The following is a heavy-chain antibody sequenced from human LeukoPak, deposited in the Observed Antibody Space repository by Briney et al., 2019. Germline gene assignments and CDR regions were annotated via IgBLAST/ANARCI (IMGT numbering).Heavy chain of an antibody. CDR1: GGSIDSAAYS. D-gene: IGHD6-13*01. CDR2: IYYTGDT. J-gene: IGHJ3*01. CDR3: ARISSSNWYNERGAFDV. V-gene: IGHV4-30-4*07. Sequence: PSQTLSLTCTVSGGSIDSAAYSWSWIRQPPGKGLEWIGYIYYTGDTYYNPSLESRVTISVDTSKNQFSLKLRSVTAADTAVYYCARISSSNWYNERGAFDVWGQGTMVTVSS.